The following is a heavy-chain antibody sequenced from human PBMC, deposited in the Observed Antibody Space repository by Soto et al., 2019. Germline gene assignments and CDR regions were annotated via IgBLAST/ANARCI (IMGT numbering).Heavy chain of an antibody. V-gene: IGHV3-73*02. CDR3: TRHPYDFGDCGNGATRHPDNYGMYV. J-gene: IGHJ6*02. D-gene: IGHD4-17*01. Sequence: EVQLVESGGGLVQPGGSLKLSCAASGFTFSGSAMHWVRQAPGKGLEWVGRIRSKANSYATAYAASMKGRFIISRDDSKHTAYLQMSSLRTEDTDVDYSTRHPYDFGDCGNGATRHPDNYGMYVWGQGTTVIVSS. CDR1: GFTFSGSA. CDR2: IRSKANSYAT.